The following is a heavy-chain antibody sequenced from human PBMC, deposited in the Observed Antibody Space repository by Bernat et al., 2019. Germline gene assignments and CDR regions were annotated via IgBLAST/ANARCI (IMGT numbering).Heavy chain of an antibody. V-gene: IGHV4-59*01. CDR3: ARGDPCGGDCYTPDY. CDR1: GGSISSYY. CDR2: IYYSGST. Sequence: QVQLQESGPGLVKPSETLSLTCTVSGGSISSYYWSWIRQPPGKGLEWIGYIYYSGSTNYNPSLKSRVTISVDTSKNQFSLKLSSVTAADTAVYYCARGDPCGGDCYTPDYWGQGTLVTVSS. J-gene: IGHJ4*02. D-gene: IGHD2-21*02.